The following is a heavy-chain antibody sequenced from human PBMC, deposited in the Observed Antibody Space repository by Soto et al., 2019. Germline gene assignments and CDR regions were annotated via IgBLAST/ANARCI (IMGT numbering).Heavy chain of an antibody. CDR1: GFTFSSYS. V-gene: IGHV3-48*04. CDR2: ISSSGSTI. J-gene: IGHJ6*02. D-gene: IGHD3-3*01. CDR3: ARKGTLEWLLFGSRGHYGMDV. Sequence: PGGSLRLSCAASGFTFSSYSMNWVRQAPGKGLEWVAYISSSGSTIYYADSVKGRFTISRDNAKNSLYLQMNSLRAEDTAVYYCARKGTLEWLLFGSRGHYGMDVWGQGTTVTVSS.